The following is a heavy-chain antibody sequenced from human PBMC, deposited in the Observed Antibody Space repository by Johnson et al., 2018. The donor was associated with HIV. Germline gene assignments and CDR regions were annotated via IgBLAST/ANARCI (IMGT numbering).Heavy chain of an antibody. CDR2: INWSGGST. CDR3: AREVRVGATGAWVIAFDI. CDR1: GFTFDDYG. V-gene: IGHV3-20*04. Sequence: VQLVESGGGVVRPGGSLRLSCAASGFTFDDYGMSWVRQAPGKGLEWVSGINWSGGSTGYADSVKGRFTIYRDNAKNSLYLQMNSLRAEDTAVYYCAREVRVGATGAWVIAFDIWGQGTMVTVSS. J-gene: IGHJ3*02. D-gene: IGHD1-26*01.